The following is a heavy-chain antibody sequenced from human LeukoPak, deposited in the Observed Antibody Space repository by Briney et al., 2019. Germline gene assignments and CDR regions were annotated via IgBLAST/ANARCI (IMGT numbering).Heavy chain of an antibody. J-gene: IGHJ5*02. D-gene: IGHD6-6*01. V-gene: IGHV1-2*02. CDR2: INPNSGGT. CDR3: ARGLYSSSSTFDP. CDR1: GYTFTGYY. Sequence: ASVKVSCKASGYTFTGYYMHWVRQAPGQGLEWMGWINPNSGGTNYAQKFQGRVTMTRDTSISTAYMELSRLRSDDTAVYYCARGLYSSSSTFDPWGQGTLVTVSS.